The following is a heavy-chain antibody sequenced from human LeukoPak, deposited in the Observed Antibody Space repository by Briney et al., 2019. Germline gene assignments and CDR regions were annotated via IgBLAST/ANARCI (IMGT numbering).Heavy chain of an antibody. CDR2: IYYSGST. CDR1: GGSVNSGSYY. D-gene: IGHD2-15*01. V-gene: IGHV4-61*01. CDR3: ARVHSFNWFDP. J-gene: IGHJ5*02. Sequence: SETLSLTCTVSGGSVNSGSYYWSWIRQPPGKGLEWIGFIYYSGSTNYNPSLKSRVNISLDTSKNQFSLKVSSVTAADTAVYYCARVHSFNWFDPWGQGTLVIVSS.